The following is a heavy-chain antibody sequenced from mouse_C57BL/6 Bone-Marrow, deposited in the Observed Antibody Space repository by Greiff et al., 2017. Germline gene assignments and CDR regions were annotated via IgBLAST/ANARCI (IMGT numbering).Heavy chain of an antibody. V-gene: IGHV1-64*01. CDR2: IHPNSGST. Sequence: VQLQQSGAELVKPGASVKLSCKASGYTFTSYWMHWVKQRPGQGLEWIGMIHPNSGSTNYNEKFKSKATLTVDKSSSTAYMQLSSLTSEDSAVYYCARDDYGSSYFDYWGQGTTLTVSS. J-gene: IGHJ2*01. CDR3: ARDDYGSSYFDY. D-gene: IGHD1-1*01. CDR1: GYTFTSYW.